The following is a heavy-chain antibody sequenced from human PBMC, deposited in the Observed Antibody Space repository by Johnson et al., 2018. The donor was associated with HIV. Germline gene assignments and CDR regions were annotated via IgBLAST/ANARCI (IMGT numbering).Heavy chain of an antibody. V-gene: IGHV3-11*04. CDR2: VSGSSSGL. Sequence: QVQLVESGGGLVKPGASLRLSCAASGFSLSDYYMSWIRQAPGKGLEWVSYVSGSSSGLYYADPVKGRFTISRDNSKNSLYLQMDSLRAEDTAVYYCARVYSGSFRPTKGNDVFDMWGQGTMVTVSS. CDR3: ARVYSGSFRPTKGNDVFDM. J-gene: IGHJ3*02. CDR1: GFSLSDYY. D-gene: IGHD1-26*01.